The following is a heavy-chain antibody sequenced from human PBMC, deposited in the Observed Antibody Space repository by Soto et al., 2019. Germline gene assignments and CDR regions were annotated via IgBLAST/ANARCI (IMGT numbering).Heavy chain of an antibody. J-gene: IGHJ5*01. V-gene: IGHV3-21*06. D-gene: IGHD2-2*01. Sequence: EVQLVESGGGLVKPGGSLRLSCAASGFTFSRYGMNWLRQAPGKGLEWVASISSSTSYVYYADSVKGRFSTSRDNAKNILYLEMYALRTEDTAVYYCARDPSEGRVGNWFESWGQGTLGTVSS. CDR1: GFTFSRYG. CDR2: ISSSTSYV. CDR3: ARDPSEGRVGNWFES.